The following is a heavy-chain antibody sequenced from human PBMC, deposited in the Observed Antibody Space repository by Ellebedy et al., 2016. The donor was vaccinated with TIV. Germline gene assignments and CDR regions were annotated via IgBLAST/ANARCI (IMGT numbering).Heavy chain of an antibody. D-gene: IGHD6-19*01. Sequence: PGGSLRLSCAASGFTFTKYGMHWVRQAPGKGLGWAASVNSDERTKYYADSVKGRFTISRDNSKNTVYLQMNSLTLEDTAVYYCAKGLGSDWAFEYWGQGALATVSS. CDR2: VNSDERTK. V-gene: IGHV3-30*02. CDR3: AKGLGSDWAFEY. J-gene: IGHJ4*02. CDR1: GFTFTKYG.